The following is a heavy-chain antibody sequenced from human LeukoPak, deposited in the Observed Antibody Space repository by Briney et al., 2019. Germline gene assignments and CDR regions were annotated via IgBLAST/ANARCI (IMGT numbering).Heavy chain of an antibody. V-gene: IGHV4-4*07. CDR2: IYTSGST. CDR1: GGSFSGYY. Sequence: SETLSLTCAVYGGSFSGYYWSWIRQPAGKGLEWIGRIYTSGSTNYNPSLKSRVTMSVDTSKNQFSLKLSSVTAADTAVYYCAGDRRNWFDPWGQGPLVTVPS. J-gene: IGHJ5*02. CDR3: AGDRRNWFDP.